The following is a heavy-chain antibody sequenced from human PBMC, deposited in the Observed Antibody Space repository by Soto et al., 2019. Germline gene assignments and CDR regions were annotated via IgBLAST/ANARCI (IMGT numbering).Heavy chain of an antibody. J-gene: IGHJ4*02. CDR1: GFTFSNAW. CDR2: IKSKTDGGTT. Sequence: PGGSLRLSCAASGFTFSNAWMSWVRQAPGKGLEWVGRIKSKTDGGTTDYAAPVKGRFTISRDDSKNTLYLQMNSLKTEDTAVYYCTTDLYYDYVWGSYRYGTMAPDYWGQGTLVTVSS. CDR3: TTDLYYDYVWGSYRYGTMAPDY. D-gene: IGHD3-16*02. V-gene: IGHV3-15*01.